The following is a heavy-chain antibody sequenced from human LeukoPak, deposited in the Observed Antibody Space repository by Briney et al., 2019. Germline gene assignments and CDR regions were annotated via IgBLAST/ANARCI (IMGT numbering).Heavy chain of an antibody. Sequence: ASETLSLTCTVSGGSISSGDYYWSRLRHPPGKGLEWIGYIYYSRSTYYNPSLTSRVTISVDTSKNQFALKLSSVTAADTAVYYCARGQYYYDSSGYYTSDMYYFDYWGQGTLVTVSS. CDR1: GGSISSGDYY. D-gene: IGHD3-22*01. CDR3: ARGQYYYDSSGYYTSDMYYFDY. V-gene: IGHV4-30-4*01. J-gene: IGHJ4*02. CDR2: IYYSRST.